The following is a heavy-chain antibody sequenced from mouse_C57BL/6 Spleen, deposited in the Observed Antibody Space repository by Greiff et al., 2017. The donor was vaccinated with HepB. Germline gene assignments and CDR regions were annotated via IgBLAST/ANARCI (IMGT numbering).Heavy chain of an antibody. CDR3: ARDSGSSQYYFDY. Sequence: EVQLQQSGPELVKPGASVKISCKASGYSFTGYYMNWVKQSPEKSLEWIGEINPSTGGTTYNQKFKAKATLTVDKSSSTAYMQLKSLTSEDSAVYYCARDSGSSQYYFDYWGQGTTLTVSS. CDR1: GYSFTGYY. CDR2: INPSTGGT. D-gene: IGHD1-1*01. J-gene: IGHJ2*01. V-gene: IGHV1-42*01.